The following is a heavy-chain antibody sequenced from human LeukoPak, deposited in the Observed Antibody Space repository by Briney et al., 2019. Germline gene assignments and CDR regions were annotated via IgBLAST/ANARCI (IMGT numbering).Heavy chain of an antibody. V-gene: IGHV3-48*01. CDR2: ISSSSTTI. CDR1: GFTFSSYG. J-gene: IGHJ4*02. CDR3: AKSRDTFALFDY. Sequence: GGSLRFSCAASGFTFSSYGMNWVRQAPGKGLEWVSYISSSSTTICYADSVKGRFTISRDNAKNSLYLQMNSLRAEDTAVYYCAKSRDTFALFDYWGQGTLVTVSS.